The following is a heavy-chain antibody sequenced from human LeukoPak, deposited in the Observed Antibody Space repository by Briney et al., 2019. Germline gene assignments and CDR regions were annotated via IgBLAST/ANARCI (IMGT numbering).Heavy chain of an antibody. CDR3: AGGGFGKAYYYYYMDV. V-gene: IGHV3-23*01. Sequence: GGSLRLSCAASRFTFSSYAMSWVRQAPGKGLEWVSAISGSGGSTYYADSVKGRFTISRDNSKNTLYLQMNSLRAEDTAVYYCAGGGFGKAYYYYYMDVWGKGTTVTVSS. CDR2: ISGSGGST. J-gene: IGHJ6*03. CDR1: RFTFSSYA. D-gene: IGHD3-10*01.